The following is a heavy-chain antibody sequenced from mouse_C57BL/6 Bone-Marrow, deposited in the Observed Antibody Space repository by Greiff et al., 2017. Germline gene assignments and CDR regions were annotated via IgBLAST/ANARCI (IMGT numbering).Heavy chain of an antibody. Sequence: DVKLQESGGGLVQPKGSLKLSCAASGFTFNTYAMHWVRQAPGKGLEWVARIRSKSSNYATYYADSVKNRFTISRDDSQSMLYLQMNNLKTEDTAMYYCVRGPYYSNYEGFAYWGQGTLVTVSA. CDR1: GFTFNTYA. V-gene: IGHV10-3*01. D-gene: IGHD2-5*01. CDR2: IRSKSSNYAT. J-gene: IGHJ3*01. CDR3: VRGPYYSNYEGFAY.